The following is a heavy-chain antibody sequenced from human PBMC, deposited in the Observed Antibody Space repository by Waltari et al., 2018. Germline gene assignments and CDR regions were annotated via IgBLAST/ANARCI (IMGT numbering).Heavy chain of an antibody. V-gene: IGHV4-59*01. CDR3: ARGYCSGGSCYSGAFDI. J-gene: IGHJ3*02. Sequence: QVQLQESGPGLVKPSETLSLTCTVSGGSISSYYWSWIRQPPGKGLEWIGYIYYSGSTNYNPSLESRVTISVDTSKNQFSLKLSSVTAADTAVYYCARGYCSGGSCYSGAFDIWGQGTMVTVSS. D-gene: IGHD2-15*01. CDR2: IYYSGST. CDR1: GGSISSYY.